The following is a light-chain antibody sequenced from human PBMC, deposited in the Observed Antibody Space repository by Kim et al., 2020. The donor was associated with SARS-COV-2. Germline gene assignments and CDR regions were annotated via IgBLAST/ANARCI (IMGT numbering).Light chain of an antibody. J-gene: IGLJ3*02. CDR2: DVD. CDR3: CSYSTTSSPNWV. Sequence: QSALTQPPSVSGSPGQSITISCTGTSSDIGVYNYVSWYQQHPGKGPRLMIYDVDNRPSGVSNRFSGSQSGNTASLTISGLQAEDEGDYYCCSYSTTSSPNWVFGGGTKLTVL. CDR1: SSDIGVYNY. V-gene: IGLV2-14*03.